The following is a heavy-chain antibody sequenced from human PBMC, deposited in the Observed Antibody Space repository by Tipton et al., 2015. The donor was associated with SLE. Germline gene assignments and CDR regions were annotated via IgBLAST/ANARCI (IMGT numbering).Heavy chain of an antibody. J-gene: IGHJ6*03. V-gene: IGHV4-59*01. CDR2: IYYSGST. CDR1: GGSISSYY. CDR3: ARYQKNYDFWSTDYYYYMDV. Sequence: TLFLTCTVSGGSISSYYWSWIRQPPGKGLEWIGYIYYSGSTNYNPSLKSRVTISVDTSKNQFSLKLSSVTAADTAIYYCARYQKNYDFWSTDYYYYMDVWGKGTTVTVSS. D-gene: IGHD3-3*01.